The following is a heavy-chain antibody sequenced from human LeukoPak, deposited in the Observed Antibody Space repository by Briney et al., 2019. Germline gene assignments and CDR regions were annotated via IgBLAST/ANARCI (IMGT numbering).Heavy chain of an antibody. CDR3: ARNLGDRVGATGGY. Sequence: GGSLRLSCAASGFTVSSNYMAWVRQAPGKGLEWVSVIYSTDNTYYADSVKGRFSTSTDNSKNTVYLQMNSLRVEDTAVYYCARNLGDRVGATGGYWGQGTLVTVSS. CDR1: GFTVSSNY. D-gene: IGHD1-26*01. CDR2: IYSTDNT. J-gene: IGHJ4*02. V-gene: IGHV3-66*01.